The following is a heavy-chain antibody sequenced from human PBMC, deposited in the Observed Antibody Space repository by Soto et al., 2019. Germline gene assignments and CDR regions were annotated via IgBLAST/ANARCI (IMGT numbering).Heavy chain of an antibody. Sequence: ASVKVSCKASGYTFTGYYMHWVRQAPGQGLEWMGWINPNSGGTNYAQKFQGRVTMTRDMSISTAYMELSRLRSDDTAVYYCERDAATIFGVVIRRLEWFDPCGQGTLVAFCS. CDR3: ERDAATIFGVVIRRLEWFDP. CDR2: INPNSGGT. J-gene: IGHJ5*02. CDR1: GYTFTGYY. V-gene: IGHV1-2*02. D-gene: IGHD3-3*01.